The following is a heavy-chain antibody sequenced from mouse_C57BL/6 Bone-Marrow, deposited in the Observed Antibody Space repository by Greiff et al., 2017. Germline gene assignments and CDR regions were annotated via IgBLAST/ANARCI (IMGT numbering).Heavy chain of an antibody. J-gene: IGHJ3*01. CDR3: ARGGGDWDWFAY. CDR1: GYTFTDYN. Sequence: EVQLQQSGPELVKPGASVKIPCKASGYTFTDYNMAWVKQSHGKSLEWIGDIHPNNGGTIYNQKFKGKATLTVDKSSSTAYMELRSLTSEDTAVYYCARGGGDWDWFAYGGQGTLVTVSA. V-gene: IGHV1-18*01. D-gene: IGHD4-1*01. CDR2: IHPNNGGT.